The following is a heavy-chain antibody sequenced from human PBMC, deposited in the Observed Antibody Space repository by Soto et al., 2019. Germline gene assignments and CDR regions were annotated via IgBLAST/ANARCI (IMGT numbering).Heavy chain of an antibody. CDR1: GFTFSSYW. Sequence: EVQLVESGGGLVQPGGSLRLSCAASGFTFSSYWMSWVRQAPGKGLEWVANIKQDGSEKYYVDSVKGRFTISRDNAKNSLYLQMNSLRAEDTAVYYCARDRWVRGENGMDVWGQGTTVTVSS. CDR2: IKQDGSEK. CDR3: ARDRWVRGENGMDV. V-gene: IGHV3-7*05. D-gene: IGHD3-10*01. J-gene: IGHJ6*02.